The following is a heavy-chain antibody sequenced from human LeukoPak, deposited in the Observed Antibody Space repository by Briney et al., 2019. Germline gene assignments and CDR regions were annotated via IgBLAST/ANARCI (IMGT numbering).Heavy chain of an antibody. D-gene: IGHD3-22*01. Sequence: SETLSLTCSVSGGSISSSSRYWGWIRQPPGKGLEWIGSIYYSGATYYNPSLKSRVTVSADTSKNQFSLRLTSVTAADTAVYYCARGYYDSSGYSNPFDYWGQGTLVTVSS. V-gene: IGHV4-39*07. CDR1: GGSISSSSRY. CDR3: ARGYYDSSGYSNPFDY. J-gene: IGHJ4*02. CDR2: IYYSGAT.